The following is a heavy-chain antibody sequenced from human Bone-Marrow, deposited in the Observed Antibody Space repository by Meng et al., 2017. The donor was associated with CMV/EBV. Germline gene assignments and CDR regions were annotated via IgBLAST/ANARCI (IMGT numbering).Heavy chain of an antibody. V-gene: IGHV3-48*04. D-gene: IGHD1-26*01. CDR3: ARSASGNYPPYYFDY. CDR2: ISKSGTTI. CDR1: GFTFSSYG. Sequence: ETLSLTCAASGFTFSSYGMHWVRQAPGKGLEWVSNISKSGTTIYNADSVKGRFTFSRDNAKNSLSLQMNSLRAEDTAIYYCARSASGNYPPYYFDYWGQGTLVTVSS. J-gene: IGHJ4*02.